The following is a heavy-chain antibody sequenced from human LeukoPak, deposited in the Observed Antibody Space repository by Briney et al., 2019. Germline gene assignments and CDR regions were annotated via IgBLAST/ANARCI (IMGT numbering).Heavy chain of an antibody. D-gene: IGHD3-10*01. V-gene: IGHV4-59*08. CDR2: IYYSGST. J-gene: IGHJ4*02. CDR1: GGSISPYY. CDR3: ARHFIGYSYGHFDY. Sequence: SETLSLTCTVSGGSISPYYWSWIRQPPGKGLEWIGYIYYSGSTNYNPSLKSRVTISVDTSKKQFSLRLSSVTAADTAVYYCARHFIGYSYGHFDYWGQGTLVTVSS.